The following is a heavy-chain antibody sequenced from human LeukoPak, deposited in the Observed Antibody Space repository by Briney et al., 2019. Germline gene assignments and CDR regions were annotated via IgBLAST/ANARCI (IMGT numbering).Heavy chain of an antibody. CDR1: GFTFSSYA. CDR3: AKERGSDYNFWSGHYFDY. J-gene: IGHJ4*02. CDR2: ISYDGSNK. Sequence: GGSLRLSCAASGFTFSSYAIHWVRQAPGKGLEWVAVISYDGSNKYYADSVKGRFTISRDNSKNTLYLQMNSLRAEDTAAYYCAKERGSDYNFWSGHYFDYWGQGTLVTVSS. D-gene: IGHD3-3*01. V-gene: IGHV3-30-3*01.